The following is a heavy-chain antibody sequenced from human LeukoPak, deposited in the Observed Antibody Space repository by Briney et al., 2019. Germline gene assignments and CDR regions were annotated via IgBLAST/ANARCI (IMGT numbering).Heavy chain of an antibody. V-gene: IGHV3-64*04. CDR3: AKDAQYYYDSSGYYNY. D-gene: IGHD3-22*01. Sequence: GGSLRLSCAASGFTFSSYVMHWVRQAPGKGLEYVSTISSNGGRTHYADSVKGRFTISRDNSKNTLYLQMNSLRAEDTAVYYCAKDAQYYYDSSGYYNYWGQGTLVTVSS. CDR2: ISSNGGRT. J-gene: IGHJ4*02. CDR1: GFTFSSYV.